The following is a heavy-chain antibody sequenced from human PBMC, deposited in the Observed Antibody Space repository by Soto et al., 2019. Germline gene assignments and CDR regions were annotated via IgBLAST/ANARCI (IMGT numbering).Heavy chain of an antibody. V-gene: IGHV3-48*01. CDR3: ARSVEGHFDY. CDR1: GLTFSSYS. Sequence: GGSLRLSCAASGLTFSSYSMNWVRQAPGKGLEWVSYISSSSSTIYYADSVKGRFTISRDNAKNSLYLQMNSLRAEDTAVYYCARSVEGHFDYWGQGTVVIVSS. D-gene: IGHD6-19*01. J-gene: IGHJ4*02. CDR2: ISSSSSTI.